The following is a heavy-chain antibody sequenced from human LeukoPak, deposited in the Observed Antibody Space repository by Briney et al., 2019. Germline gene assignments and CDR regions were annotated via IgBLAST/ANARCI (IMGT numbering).Heavy chain of an antibody. J-gene: IGHJ4*02. V-gene: IGHV3-23*01. CDR3: AKGDYYDSSGYVY. Sequence: GGSLRLSCAASGFTFSSYAMSWVRQAPGKGLEWVSAISGSGGSTYYADSVKGRFTISRDDSKNTLYLQMNSLRAEDTAVYYCAKGDYYDSSGYVYWGQGTLVTVSS. CDR2: ISGSGGST. D-gene: IGHD3-22*01. CDR1: GFTFSSYA.